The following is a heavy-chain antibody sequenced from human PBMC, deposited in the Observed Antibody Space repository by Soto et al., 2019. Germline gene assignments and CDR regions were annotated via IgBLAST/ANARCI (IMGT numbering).Heavy chain of an antibody. Sequence: GGSLRLSCAASGFTVSSNYMSWVRQAPGKGLEWSSVIYSGGSTYYADSVKGRFTISRDNSKNTLYLQMNSLRAEDTAVYYCAKGPQYSGSYGRALFDYWGQGTLVTVSS. CDR2: IYSGGST. V-gene: IGHV3-53*01. CDR1: GFTVSSNY. J-gene: IGHJ4*02. D-gene: IGHD1-26*01. CDR3: AKGPQYSGSYGRALFDY.